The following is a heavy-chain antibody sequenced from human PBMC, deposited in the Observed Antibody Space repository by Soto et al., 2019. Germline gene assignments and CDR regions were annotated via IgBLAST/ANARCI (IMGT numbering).Heavy chain of an antibody. D-gene: IGHD3-22*01. CDR1: GFTFSSYA. V-gene: IGHV3-23*01. CDR3: AKGDDSSGYYSYGMDV. J-gene: IGHJ6*02. Sequence: GGSLRLSCAASGFTFSSYAMSWVRQAPWKGLEWVSAISGSGGSTYYADSVKGRFTISRDNSKNTLYLQMNSLRAEDTAVYYCAKGDDSSGYYSYGMDVWGQGTTVTVSS. CDR2: ISGSGGST.